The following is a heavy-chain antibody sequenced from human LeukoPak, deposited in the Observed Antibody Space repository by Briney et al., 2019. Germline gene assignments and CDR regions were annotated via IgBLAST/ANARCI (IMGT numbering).Heavy chain of an antibody. CDR3: ARDLVVVPAAPYAYGMDV. J-gene: IGHJ6*02. V-gene: IGHV4-4*07. CDR2: IYTSGST. Sequence: SETLSLTCTVSGGSISSYYWSWIRQPAGKGLEWIGRIYTSGSTNYNPSLKSRVTMSVDTSKNQFSLKLSSVTAADTAVYYCARDLVVVPAAPYAYGMDVWGQGTTVTASS. CDR1: GGSISSYY. D-gene: IGHD2-2*01.